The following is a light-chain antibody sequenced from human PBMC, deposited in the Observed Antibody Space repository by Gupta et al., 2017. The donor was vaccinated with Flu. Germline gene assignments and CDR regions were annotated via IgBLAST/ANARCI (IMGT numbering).Light chain of an antibody. V-gene: IGLV1-47*01. CDR2: RNN. J-gene: IGLJ3*02. CDR3: AAWDDSLSGSWV. Sequence: QSVLTQPPSASVTPGQRVTIPCSGSSSNIGSNYLYWYQQLPGTAPKLLIYRNNQRPSGVPDRFSGSKSGTSASLAISGLRSEDEADYYCAAWDDSLSGSWVFGGRTKLTVL. CDR1: SSNIGSNY.